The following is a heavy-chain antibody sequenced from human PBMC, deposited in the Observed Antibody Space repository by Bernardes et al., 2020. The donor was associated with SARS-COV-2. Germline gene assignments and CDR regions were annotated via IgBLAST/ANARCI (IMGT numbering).Heavy chain of an antibody. CDR1: GGSISSYY. CDR2: IYYSGST. D-gene: IGHD6-13*01. CDR3: ARVISSSWGRGVDP. V-gene: IGHV4-59*01. J-gene: IGHJ5*02. Sequence: SETLSLTRTVSGGSISSYYWSWIRQPPGKGLEWIGYIYYSGSTNYNPSLKSRVTISVDTSKNQFSLKLSSVTAADTAVYYCARVISSSWGRGVDPWGQGTLVTVSS.